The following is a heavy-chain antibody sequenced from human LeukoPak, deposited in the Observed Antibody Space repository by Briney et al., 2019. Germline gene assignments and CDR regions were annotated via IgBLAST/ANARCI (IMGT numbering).Heavy chain of an antibody. D-gene: IGHD2-2*01. CDR3: ARDAIVVVPAATYGMDV. Sequence: GGSLRLSCAASGFTFSSYAMHWVRQAPGKGLEWVAVISYDGSNKYYADSVKGRFTISRDNSKNTLYLQMNSLRAEDTAVYYCARDAIVVVPAATYGMDVWGQGTTVTVSS. CDR1: GFTFSSYA. CDR2: ISYDGSNK. V-gene: IGHV3-30-3*01. J-gene: IGHJ6*02.